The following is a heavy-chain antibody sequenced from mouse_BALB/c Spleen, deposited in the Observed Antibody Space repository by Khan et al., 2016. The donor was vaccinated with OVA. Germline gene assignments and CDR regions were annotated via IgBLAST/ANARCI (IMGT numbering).Heavy chain of an antibody. CDR3: ARPPYFSYTLDH. J-gene: IGHJ4*01. CDR1: GYTFTNYG. CDR2: INTYTGEP. D-gene: IGHD2-10*01. Sequence: QIQLVQSGPELKKPGETVKISCKASGYTFTNYGMNWVKQSPGKALKWMGWINTYTGEPTYADDFKGRFAFSLETSASTAYLQINNLKNEYTATYFCARPPYFSYTLDHWGQGTSGTVSS. V-gene: IGHV9-3-1*01.